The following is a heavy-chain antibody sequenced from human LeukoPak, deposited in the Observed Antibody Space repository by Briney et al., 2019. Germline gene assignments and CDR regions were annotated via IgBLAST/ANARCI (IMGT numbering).Heavy chain of an antibody. V-gene: IGHV1-8*01. J-gene: IGHJ5*02. CDR1: GYTFTSYD. CDR2: MNPNSGNT. D-gene: IGHD1-26*01. Sequence: ASVKVSCKASGYTFTSYDINWVRQATGQGLEWMGLMNPNSGNTDYAQKFQVRVTITMNTSISTAYMELSSLRSEDTAVYYCARGRLELARGLNWFDPWGQGTLVTVSS. CDR3: ARGRLELARGLNWFDP.